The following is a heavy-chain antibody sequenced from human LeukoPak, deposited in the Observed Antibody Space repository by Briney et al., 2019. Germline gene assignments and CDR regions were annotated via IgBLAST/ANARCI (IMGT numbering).Heavy chain of an antibody. Sequence: PGGSLRLSCAASGITFSTYAMSWVRQAPGKGLEWVSVIYRDGTTYYADSVKGRFTISRDNSKNTLYLQMSSLRAEDTAVYYCARLTVTYYFDYWGQGTLVTVSS. CDR2: IYRDGTT. V-gene: IGHV3-53*01. CDR3: ARLTVTYYFDY. D-gene: IGHD4-17*01. CDR1: GITFSTYA. J-gene: IGHJ4*02.